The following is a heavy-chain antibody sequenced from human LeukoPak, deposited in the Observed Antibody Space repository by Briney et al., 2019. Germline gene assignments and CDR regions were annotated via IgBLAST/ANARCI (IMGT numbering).Heavy chain of an antibody. CDR1: GFTFSSYS. Sequence: TGGSLRLSCAASGFTFSSYSMNWVRQAPGKGLEWVSSISSSSSYIYYADSVKGRFTISRDNAKNSLYLQMNSLRTEDTAVYYCARGDYSQYDYWGQGTLVTVSS. V-gene: IGHV3-21*01. J-gene: IGHJ4*02. D-gene: IGHD2-15*01. CDR3: ARGDYSQYDY. CDR2: ISSSSSYI.